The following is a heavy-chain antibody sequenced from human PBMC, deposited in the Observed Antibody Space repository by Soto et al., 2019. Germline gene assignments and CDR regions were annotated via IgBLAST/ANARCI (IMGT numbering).Heavy chain of an antibody. D-gene: IGHD2-2*01. CDR1: GFTFSSYS. V-gene: IGHV3-21*01. CDR3: ARSQLLFSGVDAFDI. CDR2: ISSSSSYI. Sequence: GGSLRLSCAASGFTFSSYSMNWVRQAPGKGLEWVSSISSSSSYIYYADSVKGRFTISRDNAKNSLYLQMNSLRAEDTAVYYCARSQLLFSGVDAFDIWGQGTMVTVSS. J-gene: IGHJ3*02.